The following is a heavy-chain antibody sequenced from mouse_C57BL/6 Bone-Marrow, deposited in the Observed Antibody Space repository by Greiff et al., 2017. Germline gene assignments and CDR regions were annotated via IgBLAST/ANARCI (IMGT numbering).Heavy chain of an antibody. CDR1: GYTFTDYE. V-gene: IGHV1-15*01. CDR3: TDLRLFFDY. CDR2: IDPETGGT. Sequence: VQLQQSGAELVRPGASVTLSCKASGYTFTDYEMHWVKQTPVHGLEWIGAIDPETGGTAYNQKFKGKALLTADKSSSTAYMELRSLTSEDSAVYYCTDLRLFFDYWGQGTTLTVSS. D-gene: IGHD3-2*02. J-gene: IGHJ2*01.